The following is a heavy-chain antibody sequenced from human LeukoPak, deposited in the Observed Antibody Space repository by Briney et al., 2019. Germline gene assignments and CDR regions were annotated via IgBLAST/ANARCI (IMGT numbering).Heavy chain of an antibody. CDR1: GYTFTGYY. CDR3: ALYSSSSYYMDV. J-gene: IGHJ6*03. Sequence: ASVKVSCKASGYTFTGYYMHWVRQAPGQGLEWMGWINPNSGDTNYAQKFQGRVTMTRDTSISTAYMELSRLRSDDTAVYYCALYSSSSYYMDVWGKGTTVTVSS. V-gene: IGHV1-2*02. CDR2: INPNSGDT. D-gene: IGHD6-19*01.